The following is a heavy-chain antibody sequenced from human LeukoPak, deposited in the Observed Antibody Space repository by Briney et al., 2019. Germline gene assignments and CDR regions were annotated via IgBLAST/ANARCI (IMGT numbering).Heavy chain of an antibody. CDR1: GYTFTNYW. D-gene: IGHD5-18*01. CDR3: ARPYSYCLDPFEL. Sequence: GESLKISCKGSGYTFTNYWIGWVRQVPGKGLEWMGSIYPGDSDTRYSPSFKGQVTISADNSTTTAYLQWSSLEASDTAMYFCARPYSYCLDPFELWGQGTMVTVSS. J-gene: IGHJ3*01. CDR2: IYPGDSDT. V-gene: IGHV5-51*01.